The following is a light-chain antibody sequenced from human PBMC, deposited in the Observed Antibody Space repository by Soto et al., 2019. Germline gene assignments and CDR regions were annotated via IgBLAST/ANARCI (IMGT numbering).Light chain of an antibody. CDR1: QDISNY. CDR3: QQYDNLALT. J-gene: IGKJ4*01. CDR2: DAS. V-gene: IGKV1-33*01. Sequence: DIQMTQSPSSLSASVGDRVTTTCQASQDISNYLNWYQQKPGKAPKLLIYDASNLETGVPSRFSGSGSGTDFTFTISSLQPEDIATYYCQQYDNLALTFGGGTKVDIK.